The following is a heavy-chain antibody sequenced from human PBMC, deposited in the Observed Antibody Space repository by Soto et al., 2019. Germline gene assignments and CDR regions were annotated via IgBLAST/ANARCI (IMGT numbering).Heavy chain of an antibody. D-gene: IGHD2-2*01. CDR2: VYHSGSS. J-gene: IGHJ4*02. CDR3: ARAKLCNTLSCPPSFDT. CDR1: GGSINTNNW. V-gene: IGHV4-4*02. Sequence: QVQLQESGPGLVNASGTLSLTCGVSGGSINTNNWWSWLRQPPGQGLEWIAEVYHSGSSNYNPSLKSRLSISVDTSKNQFSLRLTSVTAADSDVYYCARAKLCNTLSCPPSFDTWGQGTLVSVSS.